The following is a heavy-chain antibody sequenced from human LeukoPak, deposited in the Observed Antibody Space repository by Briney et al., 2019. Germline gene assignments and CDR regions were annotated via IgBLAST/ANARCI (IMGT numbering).Heavy chain of an antibody. Sequence: GASVKVSCKASGGTFSSYAISWVRQAPGQGLEWMGGIIPIFGTANYAQKFQGRVTITTDESTSTAYMELSSLRSEDTAVYYCARVKSIAARPTWTDAFDIWGQGTMVTVSS. V-gene: IGHV1-69*05. D-gene: IGHD6-6*01. CDR3: ARVKSIAARPTWTDAFDI. CDR2: IIPIFGTA. J-gene: IGHJ3*02. CDR1: GGTFSSYA.